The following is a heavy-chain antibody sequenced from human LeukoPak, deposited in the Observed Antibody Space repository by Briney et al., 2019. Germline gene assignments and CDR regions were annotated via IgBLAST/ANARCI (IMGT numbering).Heavy chain of an antibody. CDR1: GGSFSGYY. V-gene: IGHV4-34*01. J-gene: IGHJ6*02. Sequence: SETLSLTCAVYGGSFSGYYWSWIRQPPGKGLEWIGEINHSGSTNYNPSLKSRVTISVDTSKNQFSLKLSSVTAADTAVYYCAREIIAAAGDYYYYGMDVWGQGTTVTVSS. CDR2: INHSGST. D-gene: IGHD6-13*01. CDR3: AREIIAAAGDYYYYGMDV.